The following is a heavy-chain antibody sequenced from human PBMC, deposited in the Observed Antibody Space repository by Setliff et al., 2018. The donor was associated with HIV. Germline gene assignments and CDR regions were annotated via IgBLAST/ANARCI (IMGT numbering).Heavy chain of an antibody. J-gene: IGHJ4*02. V-gene: IGHV1-18*01. CDR3: ARDLEMATIGPDY. Sequence: ASVKVSCKASGYTFTSYGMSWVRQAPGQGLEWMGWISAYNGNTHYAQKLQGRVTMTTDTSTSTAYMELRSLRSEDTAVYYCARDLEMATIGPDYWGQGTLVTVSS. D-gene: IGHD5-12*01. CDR1: GYTFTSYG. CDR2: ISAYNGNT.